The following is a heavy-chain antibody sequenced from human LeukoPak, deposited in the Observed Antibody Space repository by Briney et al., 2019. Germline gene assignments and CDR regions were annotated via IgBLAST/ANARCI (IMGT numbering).Heavy chain of an antibody. D-gene: IGHD2-8*01. CDR3: AKTLMGTGLHNWFDP. CDR2: ISGSGGST. J-gene: IGHJ5*02. Sequence: GGSLRLSCAASGFTFSSYAMSWVRQAPGKGLEWVSAISGSGGSTYYADSVKGRFTISRDNSKNTLYLQMNSLRAEDTAVYYCAKTLMGTGLHNWFDPWGQGTLVTVSS. CDR1: GFTFSSYA. V-gene: IGHV3-23*01.